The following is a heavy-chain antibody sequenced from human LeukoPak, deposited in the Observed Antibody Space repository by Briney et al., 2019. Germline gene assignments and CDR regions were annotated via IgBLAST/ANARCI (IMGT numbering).Heavy chain of an antibody. CDR3: ARDRAGHWYFDL. CDR1: GGSISSYY. D-gene: IGHD3-10*01. V-gene: IGHV4-59*01. J-gene: IGHJ2*01. CDR2: IYYSGST. Sequence: PSETLSLTCTVSGGSISSYYWSWIRQPPGKGLEWIGYIYYSGSTNYNPSLKSRVTISVDTSKNQFSLKLSSVTAADTAVYYCARDRAGHWYFDLWGRGTLVTVSS.